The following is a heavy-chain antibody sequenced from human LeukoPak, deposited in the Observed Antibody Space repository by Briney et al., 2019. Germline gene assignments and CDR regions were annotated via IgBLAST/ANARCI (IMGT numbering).Heavy chain of an antibody. V-gene: IGHV4-4*07. J-gene: IGHJ6*03. Sequence: SETLSLTCTVSGGYIGSYYWSWIRQPAGKGLEWIGRIYTSENTEYNPYLKSRVTMSVDMSTSQFSLRLTSVTAADTAVYYCAREADYGDYSKSFYYMDVWGKGTTVTVSS. CDR1: GGYIGSYY. CDR2: IYTSENT. CDR3: AREADYGDYSKSFYYMDV. D-gene: IGHD4-17*01.